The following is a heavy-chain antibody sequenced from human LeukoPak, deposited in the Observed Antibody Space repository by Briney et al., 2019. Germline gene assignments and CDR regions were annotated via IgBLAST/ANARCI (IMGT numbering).Heavy chain of an antibody. CDR2: INHSGST. J-gene: IGHJ4*02. D-gene: IGHD3-10*01. V-gene: IGHV4-34*01. Sequence: SETLSLTCAVYGGSFSGYYWSWIRQPPGKGLEWIGEINHSGSTNYNPSLKSRVTISVDTSKNQFSLELSSVTAADTAVYYCARGGFTMVRGVTSFDYWGQGTLVTVSS. CDR1: GGSFSGYY. CDR3: ARGGFTMVRGVTSFDY.